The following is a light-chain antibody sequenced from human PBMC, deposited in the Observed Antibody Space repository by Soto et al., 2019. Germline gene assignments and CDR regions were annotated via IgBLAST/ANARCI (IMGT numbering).Light chain of an antibody. J-gene: IGLJ3*02. CDR2: EVS. CDR1: SSDVGSYNL. V-gene: IGLV2-23*02. CDR3: CSYAGRSTLV. Sequence: QSALTQPASVSGSPGQSITISCTGTSSDVGSYNLVSWYQQHPGKAPKVMIYEVSQRPSGVSKRFSGSKSGNTASLTISGLQAEDEADYYCCSYAGRSTLVFGGGTKVTAL.